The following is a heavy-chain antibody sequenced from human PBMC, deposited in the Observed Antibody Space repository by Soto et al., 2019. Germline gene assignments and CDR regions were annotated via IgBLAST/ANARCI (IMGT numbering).Heavy chain of an antibody. CDR2: ISFDGSNK. V-gene: IGHV3-30-3*01. CDR3: ARGDWAVGATIPSGFDY. D-gene: IGHD1-26*01. J-gene: IGHJ4*02. CDR1: GFTFSSYA. Sequence: QVQLVESGGGVVQPGRSLRLSCEVSGFTFSSYAMHWVRQAPGKGLEWVAVISFDGSNKYYADSVKGRITVSRDNSKNTLYLQMNSLRAEDTAVYYCARGDWAVGATIPSGFDYWGQGTLVTVSS.